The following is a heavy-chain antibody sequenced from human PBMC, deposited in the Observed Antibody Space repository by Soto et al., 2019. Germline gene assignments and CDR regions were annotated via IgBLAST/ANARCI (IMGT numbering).Heavy chain of an antibody. D-gene: IGHD2-21*02. J-gene: IGHJ4*02. CDR3: ARGGHVVVVTAALDY. CDR1: GDTFSDYY. Sequence: QVQLMQSGAEVKKPGASVKVSCKASGDTFSDYYIHWVRQPPGQGLEWMGTVNPSGGHTTYSQHFLGRVTMTRDTSTSTLHMELTSLTSADTAVYYCARGGHVVVVTAALDYWGQGTLVTVSS. CDR2: VNPSGGHT. V-gene: IGHV1-46*01.